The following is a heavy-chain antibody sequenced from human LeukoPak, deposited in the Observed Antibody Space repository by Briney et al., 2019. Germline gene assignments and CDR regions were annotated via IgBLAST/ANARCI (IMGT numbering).Heavy chain of an antibody. Sequence: VASVKVSCKASGGTFSSYAISWVRQAPGQGLEWMGRIIPILGIANYAQKFQGRVTITADKSTGTAYMELSSLRSEDTAVYYCARAGRYYDSSGYYYAYYFDYWGQGTLVTVSS. V-gene: IGHV1-69*04. J-gene: IGHJ4*02. CDR3: ARAGRYYDSSGYYYAYYFDY. CDR1: GGTFSSYA. D-gene: IGHD3-22*01. CDR2: IIPILGIA.